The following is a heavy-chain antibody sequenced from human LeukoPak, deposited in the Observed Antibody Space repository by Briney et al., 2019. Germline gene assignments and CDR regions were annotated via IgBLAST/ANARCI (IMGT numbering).Heavy chain of an antibody. CDR1: GFSFSTYA. V-gene: IGHV3-23*01. Sequence: GGSLRLSCAASGFSFSTYAMSWVRQAPGKGLEWVSSISSSSSYIYYADSVKGRFTISRDNSKNTLYLQMNSLRAEDTAVYYCAKWDTYYDSSGYYFYWGQGTLVTVSS. J-gene: IGHJ4*02. CDR2: ISSSSSYI. D-gene: IGHD3-22*01. CDR3: AKWDTYYDSSGYYFY.